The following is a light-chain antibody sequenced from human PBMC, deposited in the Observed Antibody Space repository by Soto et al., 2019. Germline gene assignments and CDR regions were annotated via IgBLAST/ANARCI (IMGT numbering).Light chain of an antibody. V-gene: IGLV1-44*01. J-gene: IGLJ3*02. CDR2: TNN. CDR1: STNIGRNS. CDR3: AAWDDSLSGWV. Sequence: QSVLTQPPSASGTPGQRVSISCSGSSTNIGRNSISWYQNLPGTAPKLLIYTNNKRPSGVPARFSGAKTGTSASLAISGLQSEDEADYYCAAWDDSLSGWVFGGGTKLTVL.